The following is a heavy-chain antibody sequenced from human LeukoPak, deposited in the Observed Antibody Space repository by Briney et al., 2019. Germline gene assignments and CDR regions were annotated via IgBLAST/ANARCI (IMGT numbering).Heavy chain of an antibody. CDR2: IKSKTDGGTT. J-gene: IGHJ4*02. CDR1: GFTFSDAW. Sequence: GGSLRLSCAASGFTFSDAWMSWVRQAPGKGLEWVGRIKSKTDGGTTDYAAPVKGRFTISRDDSKNTLYLQMNSLKTEDTAVYYCAKAAAYDFWSGYYLDYWGQGTLVTVSS. V-gene: IGHV3-15*01. CDR3: AKAAAYDFWSGYYLDY. D-gene: IGHD3-3*01.